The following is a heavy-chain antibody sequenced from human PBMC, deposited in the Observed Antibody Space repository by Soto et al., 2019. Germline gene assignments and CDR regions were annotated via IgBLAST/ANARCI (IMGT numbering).Heavy chain of an antibody. J-gene: IGHJ3*02. V-gene: IGHV3-7*01. D-gene: IGHD3-16*01. Sequence: GGSLRLSCAASGFTFSSYWMSWVRQAPGKGLEWVANIKQDGSEKYYVDSVKGRFTISRDNAKNSLYLQMNSLRAEDTAVYYCARDFGRLAAPDNDAFDIWGQGTMVTVSS. CDR1: GFTFSSYW. CDR2: IKQDGSEK. CDR3: ARDFGRLAAPDNDAFDI.